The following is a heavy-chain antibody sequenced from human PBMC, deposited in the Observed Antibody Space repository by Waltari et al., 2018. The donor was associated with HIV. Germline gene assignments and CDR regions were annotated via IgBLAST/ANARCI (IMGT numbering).Heavy chain of an antibody. Sequence: EVQLVESGGGLVKPGGSLRPSCPAPGFTFSSYSMNWVRQAPGKGLKWVSSISSSSSYIYYADSVKGRFTISRENAKNSLYLQMNSLRAEDTAVYYCARVTSGYYYYGMDVWGQGTTVTVSS. V-gene: IGHV3-21*01. CDR1: GFTFSSYS. D-gene: IGHD3-10*01. J-gene: IGHJ6*02. CDR2: ISSSSSYI. CDR3: ARVTSGYYYYGMDV.